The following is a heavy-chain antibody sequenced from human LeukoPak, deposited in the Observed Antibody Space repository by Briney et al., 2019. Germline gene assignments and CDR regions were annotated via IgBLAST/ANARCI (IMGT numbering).Heavy chain of an antibody. CDR1: GFTFSTCW. V-gene: IGHV3-7*01. Sequence: GGSLRLSCAASGFTFSTCWMGWVRQAPGKGLEWVANIKEDGSEKFYVDSVEGRFTISRDNAKNSLYLQMNSLTAEDTAVYYCARTIIGSAGLDYWGQGTLVTVSS. D-gene: IGHD6-13*01. CDR3: ARTIIGSAGLDY. CDR2: IKEDGSEK. J-gene: IGHJ4*02.